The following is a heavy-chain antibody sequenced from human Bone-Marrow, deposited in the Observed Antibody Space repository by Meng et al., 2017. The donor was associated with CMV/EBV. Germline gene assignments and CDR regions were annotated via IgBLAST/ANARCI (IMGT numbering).Heavy chain of an antibody. V-gene: IGHV1-8*03. CDR2: MNPNSGNT. CDR3: ARAPSGWGAGFDY. Sequence: ASVKVSCKASGYTFTSCDINWVRQATGQGLEWMGWMNPNSGNTGYAQKFQGRVTITRNTSISTAYMELSSLRSEDTAVYYCARAPSGWGAGFDYWGQGTLVTVSS. CDR1: GYTFTSCD. J-gene: IGHJ4*02. D-gene: IGHD1-26*01.